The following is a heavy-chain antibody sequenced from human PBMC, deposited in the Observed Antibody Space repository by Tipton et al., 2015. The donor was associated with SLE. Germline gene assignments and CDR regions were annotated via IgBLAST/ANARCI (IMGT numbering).Heavy chain of an antibody. V-gene: IGHV4-39*07. J-gene: IGHJ3*02. CDR2: IYYSGST. CDR1: GGSISSSSYY. CDR3: ARGRELGRDDAFDI. Sequence: LRLSCTVSGGSISSSSYYWGWIRQPPGKGLEWIGSIYYSGSTYYNPSLKSRVTISVDTSKNQFSLKLSSVTAADTAVYYCARGRELGRDDAFDIWGQGTMVTVSS. D-gene: IGHD1-1*01.